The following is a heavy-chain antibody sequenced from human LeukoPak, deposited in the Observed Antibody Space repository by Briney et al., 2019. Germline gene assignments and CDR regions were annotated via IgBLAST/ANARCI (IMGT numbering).Heavy chain of an antibody. CDR3: ARDAVAAGTIIDY. CDR2: ISYDGSNK. V-gene: IGHV3-30*01. Sequence: PGGSLRLSCAASGFTFSSYAMHWVRQAPGKGLEWVAVISYDGSNKYYADSVKGRFTISRDNSKNTLYLQMNSLRAEDTAVYYCARDAVAAGTIIDYWGQGTLVTVSS. CDR1: GFTFSSYA. J-gene: IGHJ4*02. D-gene: IGHD6-13*01.